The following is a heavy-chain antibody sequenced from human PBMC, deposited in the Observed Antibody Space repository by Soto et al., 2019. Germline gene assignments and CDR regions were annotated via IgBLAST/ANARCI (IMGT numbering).Heavy chain of an antibody. J-gene: IGHJ4*02. Sequence: SGPRLVNPTQTLTLTCTFSGFSLTTSLVGVGWILQPPGKSLECLALIFWNDDERYSPSLNSRLTITKDTSKNKVVLTMTTMDPVDTATYHCVHTGYSCDTFGDWGRGTLVTVSS. V-gene: IGHV2-5*01. CDR2: IFWNDDE. CDR1: GFSLTTSLVG. D-gene: IGHD5-18*01. CDR3: VHTGYSCDTFGD.